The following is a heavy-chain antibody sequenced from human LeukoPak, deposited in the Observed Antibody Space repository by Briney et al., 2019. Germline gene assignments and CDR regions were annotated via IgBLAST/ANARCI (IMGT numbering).Heavy chain of an antibody. CDR1: GGSISSNNW. CDR3: ARLLSSTSCRFDP. Sequence: KSSETLSLTCAVSGGSISSNNWWGWVRQPPGQGLEWIGEINHSGSTNYNPSLKSRVTISVDTSKNQFPLKLSSVTAADTAVYYCARLLSSTSCRFDPWGQGTLVTVSS. J-gene: IGHJ5*02. V-gene: IGHV4-4*02. CDR2: INHSGST. D-gene: IGHD2-2*01.